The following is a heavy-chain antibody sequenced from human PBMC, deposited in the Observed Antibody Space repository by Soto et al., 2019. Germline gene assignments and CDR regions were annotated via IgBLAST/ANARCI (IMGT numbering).Heavy chain of an antibody. D-gene: IGHD6-19*01. CDR3: ARRAAVSVTSLWLVP. Sequence: QEQLVQSGAEVKKPGSSVRVSCKASKGTFNRDAITWVREVPGQGLERMGGTIPMIGRADYAQKFQGRATITVDEPTGTGYMEVGSLRSEDTAGYYGARRAAVSVTSLWLVPGGQGTLVTVSS. J-gene: IGHJ5*02. CDR2: TIPMIGRA. V-gene: IGHV1-69*01. CDR1: KGTFNRDA.